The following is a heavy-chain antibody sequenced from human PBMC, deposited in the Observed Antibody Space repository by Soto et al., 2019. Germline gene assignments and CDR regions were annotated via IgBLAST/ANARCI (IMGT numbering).Heavy chain of an antibody. Sequence: QVQLVQSGPEVKKPGASVKVSCKASGYTLTNYGITWVRQAPGQGLEWMGWISPQNGNTNYAQKFQGRVTLTTDKSTSTVYMELGSLRSDGTAVYYCASDLRIRGVFGYWGQGTLVTVSS. CDR2: ISPQNGNT. J-gene: IGHJ4*02. CDR3: ASDLRIRGVFGY. V-gene: IGHV1-18*01. CDR1: GYTLTNYG. D-gene: IGHD3-10*01.